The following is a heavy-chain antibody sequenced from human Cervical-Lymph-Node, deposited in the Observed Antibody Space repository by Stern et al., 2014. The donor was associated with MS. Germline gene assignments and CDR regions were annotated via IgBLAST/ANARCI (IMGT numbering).Heavy chain of an antibody. Sequence: EVQLVESGGTLVQPGGSLRLSCAASGSTANSNYMTWVRQAPGKGLEWVSIFYSGISTYYAESVKGRFSFSIDNSKNTLFLHMNNLRVEDTAMYYCTREMAARRLDPWGQGTLVIVSA. D-gene: IGHD5-24*01. V-gene: IGHV3-66*01. CDR1: GSTANSNY. CDR3: TREMAARRLDP. CDR2: FYSGIST. J-gene: IGHJ5*02.